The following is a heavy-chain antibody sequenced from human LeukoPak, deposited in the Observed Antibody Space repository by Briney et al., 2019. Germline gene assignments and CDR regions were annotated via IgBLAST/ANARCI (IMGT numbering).Heavy chain of an antibody. CDR3: ARTYYGDNWFDP. J-gene: IGHJ5*02. V-gene: IGHV4-38-2*02. CDR2: ISHSGTT. CDR1: GYSISSGYY. D-gene: IGHD3-10*01. Sequence: SETLSLTCTVSGYSISSGYYWGWIRQPPGKGLEWIGSISHSGTTYYNPSLKSRVTISVDTSKNQFSLQLSSVTATDTAVYYCARTYYGDNWFDPWGQGTLVTVSS.